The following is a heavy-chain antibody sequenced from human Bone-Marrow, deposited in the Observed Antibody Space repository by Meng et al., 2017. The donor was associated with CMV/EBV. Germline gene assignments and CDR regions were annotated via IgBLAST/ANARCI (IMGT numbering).Heavy chain of an antibody. D-gene: IGHD1-26*01. Sequence: SETLSLTCAVYGGSFSGYYWSWIRQPPGKGLEWMGEINHSGSTNYNPSLKSRVTISVDTSKNQFSLKLSSVTAADTAVYYCAREGATVRDFDYWGQGTLVTVSS. CDR2: INHSGST. CDR3: AREGATVRDFDY. J-gene: IGHJ4*02. CDR1: GGSFSGYY. V-gene: IGHV4-34*01.